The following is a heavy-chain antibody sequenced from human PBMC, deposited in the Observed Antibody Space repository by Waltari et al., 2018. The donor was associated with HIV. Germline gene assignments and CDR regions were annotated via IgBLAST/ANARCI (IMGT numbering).Heavy chain of an antibody. Sequence: QVQLQESGPGLVKPSETLSLTCTVSGGSISSYYWRWIRQPPGKGLEWIGYIYYSGSTNYNPSLKSRVTISVDTSKNQFSLKLSSVTAADTAVYYCARVGGGAVAGTFDYWGQGTLVTVSS. CDR3: ARVGGGAVAGTFDY. CDR1: GGSISSYY. D-gene: IGHD6-19*01. V-gene: IGHV4-59*01. J-gene: IGHJ4*02. CDR2: IYYSGST.